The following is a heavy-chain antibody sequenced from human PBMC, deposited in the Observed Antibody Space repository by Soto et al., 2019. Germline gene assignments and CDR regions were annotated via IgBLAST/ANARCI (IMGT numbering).Heavy chain of an antibody. CDR1: GFTFSTYA. D-gene: IGHD2-15*01. J-gene: IGHJ5*02. V-gene: IGHV3-23*01. Sequence: EVQLLESGGGLVQPGGSLRLSCAASGFTFSTYAMSWVRQAPGKGLEWVSVISGSGASTYYADSVKGRFTISRDNSENTLYLQMNSLRAEDTAICYCARPTVVVVASKPRWFDTWGRGTLVTVSS. CDR2: ISGSGAST. CDR3: ARPTVVVVASKPRWFDT.